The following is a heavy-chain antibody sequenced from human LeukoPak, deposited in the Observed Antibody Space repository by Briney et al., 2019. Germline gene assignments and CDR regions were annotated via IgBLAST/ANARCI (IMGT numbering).Heavy chain of an antibody. D-gene: IGHD4-11*01. V-gene: IGHV4-34*01. CDR2: INHSVST. CDR1: GGSFSGYY. J-gene: IGHJ5*02. Sequence: SETLSLTCAVYGGSFSGYYWSWIRQPPGKGLEWIGEINHSVSTNYNPSLKSRVTISVDTSKNQFSLKLTSVTAADTAVYYCARVARWIYSNYGVWFDPWGQGTLVTVSS. CDR3: ARVARWIYSNYGVWFDP.